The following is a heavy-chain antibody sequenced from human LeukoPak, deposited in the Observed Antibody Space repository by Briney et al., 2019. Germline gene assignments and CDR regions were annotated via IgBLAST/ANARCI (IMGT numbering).Heavy chain of an antibody. CDR3: ARGSSGYDAEYYYYYYMDV. Sequence: ASVKVSCKASGYTFTGYYMHWVRQAPGQGLEWMGWINPNSGGTNYAQKFQGRVTMTRDTSISTAYMELSRLRSDDTAVYYCARGSSGYDAEYYYYYYMDVWGKGTTVTISS. J-gene: IGHJ6*03. D-gene: IGHD5-12*01. CDR1: GYTFTGYY. CDR2: INPNSGGT. V-gene: IGHV1-2*02.